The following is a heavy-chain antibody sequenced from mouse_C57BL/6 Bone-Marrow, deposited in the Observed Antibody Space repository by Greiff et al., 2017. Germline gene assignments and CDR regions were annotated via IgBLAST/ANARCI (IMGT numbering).Heavy chain of an antibody. CDR1: GFTFSSYA. Sequence: EVKLVESGEGLVKPGGSLKLSCAASGFTFSSYAMSWVRQTPEKRLEWVAYISSGGDYIYYADTVKGRFTISRDNARNTLYLQMSSLKSEDTAMYYCTRPFYGSSYYYAMDYWGQGTSVTVSS. CDR2: ISSGGDYI. CDR3: TRPFYGSSYYYAMDY. D-gene: IGHD1-1*01. V-gene: IGHV5S21*01. J-gene: IGHJ4*01.